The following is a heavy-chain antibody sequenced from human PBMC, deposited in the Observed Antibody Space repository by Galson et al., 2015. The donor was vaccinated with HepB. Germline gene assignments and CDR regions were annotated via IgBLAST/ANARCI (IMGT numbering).Heavy chain of an antibody. CDR2: ICPGGTK. V-gene: IGHV3-48*01. Sequence: SLRLSCAASGFSFISHSMNWVRHSPGKGLEWLAVICPGGTKYYADSARGRFTISRDNSKKSMYLHMSSLRVEDTGIYYCARNPASSDYYNRDVWGQGTTVTVAS. D-gene: IGHD6-25*01. J-gene: IGHJ6*02. CDR1: GFSFISHS. CDR3: ARNPASSDYYNRDV.